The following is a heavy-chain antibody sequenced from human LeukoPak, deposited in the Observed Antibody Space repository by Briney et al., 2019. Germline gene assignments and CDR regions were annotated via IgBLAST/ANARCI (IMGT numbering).Heavy chain of an antibody. V-gene: IGHV3-30*02. J-gene: IGHJ4*02. CDR1: GFTFSSYW. CDR2: IHYDGSDN. Sequence: GGPLRLSFAASGFTFSSYWMSGGARAPGKGLEGVAFIHYDGSDNYYTDSVKGRFTISRDNSKNTLYLQMNTLRAGDTAVYYCAKDHGSSAWYYFDYWGRGTLVTVSS. D-gene: IGHD6-13*01. CDR3: AKDHGSSAWYYFDY.